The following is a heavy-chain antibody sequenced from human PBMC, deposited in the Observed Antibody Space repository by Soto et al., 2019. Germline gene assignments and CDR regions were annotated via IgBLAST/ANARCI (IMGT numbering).Heavy chain of an antibody. CDR2: IYYSGST. CDR1: GGSISSSSYY. Sequence: QLQLQESGPGLVKPSETLSLTCTVSGGSISSSSYYWGWIRQPPGKGLEWIGSIYYSGSTYYNPSLKGRVTISVDTSKNKFSLKLSSVTAADTAVYYCARLLGYCSSTSCYGFDYWGQGTLVTVSS. V-gene: IGHV4-39*01. J-gene: IGHJ4*02. D-gene: IGHD2-2*01. CDR3: ARLLGYCSSTSCYGFDY.